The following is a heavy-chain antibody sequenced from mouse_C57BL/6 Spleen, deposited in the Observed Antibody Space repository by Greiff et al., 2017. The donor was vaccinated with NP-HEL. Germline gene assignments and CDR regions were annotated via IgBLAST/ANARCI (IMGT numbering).Heavy chain of an antibody. CDR2: IYPGDGDT. CDR1: GYAFSSYW. J-gene: IGHJ3*01. V-gene: IGHV1-80*01. Sequence: VQLVESGAELVKPGASVKISCKASGYAFSSYWMNWVKQRPGKGLEWIGQIYPGDGDTNYNGKFKGKATLTADKSSSTAYMQLSSLTSEDSAVYFCARGGYGNFAYWGQGTLVTVSA. D-gene: IGHD2-10*02. CDR3: ARGGYGNFAY.